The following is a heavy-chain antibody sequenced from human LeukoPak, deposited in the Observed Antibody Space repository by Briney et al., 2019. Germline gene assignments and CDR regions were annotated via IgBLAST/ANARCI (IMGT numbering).Heavy chain of an antibody. CDR1: GFTFSSYG. J-gene: IGHJ4*02. CDR3: AKDYLTSTGPYYFDC. D-gene: IGHD2-8*02. CDR2: IRYDGINK. V-gene: IGHV3-30*02. Sequence: PGGSLSLSCATSGFTFSSYGMYWVRQAPGKGLECLAFIRYDGINKYYADSVKGRFTISRDNSKTTLYLQMNSLRAEDTAVYYCAKDYLTSTGPYYFDCWGQGTLVT.